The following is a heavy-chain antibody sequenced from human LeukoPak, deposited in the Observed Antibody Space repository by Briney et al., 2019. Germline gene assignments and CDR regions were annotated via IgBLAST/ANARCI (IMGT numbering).Heavy chain of an antibody. D-gene: IGHD2-8*02. CDR2: ISPTGSST. CDR3: AREESGGYFDY. J-gene: IGHJ4*02. CDR1: GFTFTNYY. Sequence: ASVKVSCKASGFTFTNYYMHWVRQAPGQGLEWKGLISPTGSSTNYAQKFRGRVTMTRDTSTTTVYMELSSLRSEDTAVYYCAREESGGYFDYWGQGTLVTVSS. V-gene: IGHV1-46*01.